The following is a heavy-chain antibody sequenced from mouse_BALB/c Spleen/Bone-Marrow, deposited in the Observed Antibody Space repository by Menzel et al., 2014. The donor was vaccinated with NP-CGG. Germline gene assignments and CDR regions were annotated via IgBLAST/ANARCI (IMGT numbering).Heavy chain of an antibody. V-gene: IGHV3-1*02. Sequence: VQLQQSGPALVKPSQSLSLTCTVTGYSITSGYSWHWIRQFPRNTLEWMGYIHYSGGTNYNPSLKSRISITRDTSKNQFFLQLNSVTTEDTATYYCARWNGYYAMDYWGQGTSVTVSS. D-gene: IGHD1-2*01. CDR2: IHYSGGT. CDR3: ARWNGYYAMDY. J-gene: IGHJ4*01. CDR1: GYSITSGYS.